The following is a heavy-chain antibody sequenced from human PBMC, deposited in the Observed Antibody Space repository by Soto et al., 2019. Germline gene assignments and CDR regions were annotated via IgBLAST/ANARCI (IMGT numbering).Heavy chain of an antibody. CDR3: AKVVPPVDY. J-gene: IGHJ4*02. Sequence: EVQLLESGGGLVQPVASLRLSCAASGDTFSSYAMSWVRQAPGEGLEWVSGVSGSGSSTYYADSGKGRFTISRDNSKSTLYLQMSSLRAEDTAVYYCAKVVPPVDYWGQGTLVTVSS. V-gene: IGHV3-23*01. CDR2: VSGSGSST. CDR1: GDTFSSYA.